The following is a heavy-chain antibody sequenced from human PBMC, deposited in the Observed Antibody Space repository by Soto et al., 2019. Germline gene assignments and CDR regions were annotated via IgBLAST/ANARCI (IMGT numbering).Heavy chain of an antibody. CDR3: ARADCSSTSCYSVDYYYMDV. J-gene: IGHJ6*03. CDR2: IKQDGSEK. Sequence: GGSLRLSCAASGFTFSSYWMSWVRQAPGKGLEWVANIKQDGSEKYYVDSVKGRFTISRDNAKNSLYLQMNSLRAEDTAVYYCARADCSSTSCYSVDYYYMDVWGKGTTVTVSS. CDR1: GFTFSSYW. V-gene: IGHV3-7*01. D-gene: IGHD2-2*01.